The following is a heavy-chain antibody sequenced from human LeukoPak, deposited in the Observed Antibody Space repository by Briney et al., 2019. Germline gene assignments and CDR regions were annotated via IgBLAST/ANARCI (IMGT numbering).Heavy chain of an antibody. CDR2: ISGSGGST. CDR3: GKVQNYYDSSGYQYYFDY. D-gene: IGHD3-22*01. V-gene: IGHV3-23*01. Sequence: QPGASLRLSCAASGFTFSSYAMSWVRQAPGKGLERVSSISGSGGSTYYADSVKGRFTISRDNTKNTLYLQLNSLRAEDTAVYYCGKVQNYYDSSGYQYYFDYWGQGTLVTVSS. CDR1: GFTFSSYA. J-gene: IGHJ4*02.